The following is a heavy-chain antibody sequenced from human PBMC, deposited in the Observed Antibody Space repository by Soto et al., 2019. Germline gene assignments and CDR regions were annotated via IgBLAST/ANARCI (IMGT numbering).Heavy chain of an antibody. CDR2: FDPEDGET. D-gene: IGHD2-21*01. Sequence: GASAELCSKASGYTHAEISMHWVRQAPGKGLEWMGGFDPEDGETIYAQKFQGRVTMTEDTSTDTAYMELSSLRSEDTAVYYCATGYSNGFDYWGQGPLVTVSS. V-gene: IGHV1-24*01. CDR3: ATGYSNGFDY. J-gene: IGHJ4*02. CDR1: GYTHAEIS.